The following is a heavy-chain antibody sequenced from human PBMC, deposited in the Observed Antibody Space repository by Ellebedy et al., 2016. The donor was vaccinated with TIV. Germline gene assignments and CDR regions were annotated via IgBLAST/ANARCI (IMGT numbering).Heavy chain of an antibody. CDR1: GFTFSGSG. CDR2: IRSKANNYAT. V-gene: IGHV3-73*01. J-gene: IGHJ4*02. D-gene: IGHD3-22*01. CDR3: TTDSFTMIPFDY. Sequence: GESLKISCAASGFTFSGSGIHWVRQASGKGLEWVGRIRSKANNYATAYAASVKGRFTISRDDSKNTLYLQMNSLKTEDTAVYYCTTDSFTMIPFDYWGQGTLVTVSS.